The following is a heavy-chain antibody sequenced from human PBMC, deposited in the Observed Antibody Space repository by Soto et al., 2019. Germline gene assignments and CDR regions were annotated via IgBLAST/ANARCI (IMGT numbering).Heavy chain of an antibody. Sequence: ASVKVSCKTSGYTFANYPMHWVRQAPGQTLEWMGWINAGNGNTKYSQKFQGRVTITRDTSASTAYMELSSLRSEDTAVYYCARAPDLVSTVDYWGQGTLVTVSS. CDR2: INAGNGNT. CDR3: ARAPDLVSTVDY. CDR1: GYTFANYP. V-gene: IGHV1-3*01. D-gene: IGHD2-2*01. J-gene: IGHJ4*02.